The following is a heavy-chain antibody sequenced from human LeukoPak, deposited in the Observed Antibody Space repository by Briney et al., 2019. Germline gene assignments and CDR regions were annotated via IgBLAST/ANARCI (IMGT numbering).Heavy chain of an antibody. J-gene: IGHJ5*02. CDR3: ARDTSHVGWGVGT. CDR1: GFTFSSYS. Sequence: VNPGGALRLSCAASGFTFSSYSMNWVRQAPGKGLEWVSSMNSSSSYIYYADAVKGRFTISRDNANNSLYLQMNSLRAEDTAVYYCARDTSHVGWGVGTWGQGTLVTVSS. V-gene: IGHV3-21*01. CDR2: MNSSSSYI. D-gene: IGHD3-10*01.